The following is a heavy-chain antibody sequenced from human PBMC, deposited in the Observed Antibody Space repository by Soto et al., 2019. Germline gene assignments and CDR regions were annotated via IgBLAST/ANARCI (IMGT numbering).Heavy chain of an antibody. V-gene: IGHV3-30*18. D-gene: IGHD3-9*01. Sequence: GGSLRLSCAASGFTFSSYGMHWVRQAPGKGLEWVAVISYDGSNKYYADSVKGRFTISRDNSKNTLYLQMNSLRAEDTAVYYCAKDLSYYDILTGYYPIHYYYYGMDVWGQGTTVTVSS. CDR1: GFTFSSYG. CDR3: AKDLSYYDILTGYYPIHYYYYGMDV. CDR2: ISYDGSNK. J-gene: IGHJ6*02.